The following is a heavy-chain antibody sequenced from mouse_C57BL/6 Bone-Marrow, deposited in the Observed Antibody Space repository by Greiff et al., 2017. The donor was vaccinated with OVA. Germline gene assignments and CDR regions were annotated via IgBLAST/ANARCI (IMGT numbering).Heavy chain of an antibody. Sequence: EVQLQQSGPVLVKPGASVKMSCKASGYTFTDYYMNWVKQSHGKSLEWIGVINPYNGGTSYNQKFKGKATLTVDKSSSTAYMELNSLTSEDSAVYYCARRDTTAGNWGQGTTLTVSS. CDR3: ARRDTTAGN. CDR2: INPYNGGT. CDR1: GYTFTDYY. J-gene: IGHJ2*01. D-gene: IGHD1-2*01. V-gene: IGHV1-19*01.